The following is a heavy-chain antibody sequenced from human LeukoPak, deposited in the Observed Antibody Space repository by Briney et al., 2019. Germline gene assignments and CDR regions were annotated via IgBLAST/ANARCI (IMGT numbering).Heavy chain of an antibody. CDR1: GFTFSSYG. V-gene: IGHV3-30*02. CDR3: ARPSPPGDGYNPCDY. CDR2: IRYDGNSE. D-gene: IGHD5-24*01. Sequence: GGSLRLSCAASGFTFSSYGMHWVRQAPGKGLEWVAFIRYDGNSEFYVDSVKGRFTISRDNSKSTVYLQMNSLRPEDTAMYYCARPSPPGDGYNPCDYWGPGALVIVSS. J-gene: IGHJ4*02.